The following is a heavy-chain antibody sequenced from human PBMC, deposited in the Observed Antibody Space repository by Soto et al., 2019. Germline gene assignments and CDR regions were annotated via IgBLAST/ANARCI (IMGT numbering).Heavy chain of an antibody. V-gene: IGHV4-30-2*01. Sequence: SETLSLTCAVSGGSISSGGYSWSWIRQPPGKGLEWIGYMYHSGSTYYNPSLKSRVTISIDRSKNQFSLKLSSVAAADKAVYYCARVYDYSSQGNLLTVSS. CDR1: GGSISSGGYS. J-gene: IGHJ4*02. CDR2: MYHSGST. D-gene: IGHD2-2*02. CDR3: ARVYDY.